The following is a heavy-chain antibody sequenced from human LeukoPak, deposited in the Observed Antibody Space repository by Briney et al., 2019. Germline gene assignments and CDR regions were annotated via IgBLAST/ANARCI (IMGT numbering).Heavy chain of an antibody. J-gene: IGHJ3*02. CDR2: IIPIFGTA. CDR1: GGTFSSYA. D-gene: IGHD3-22*01. Sequence: ASVKVSCKASGGTFSSYAISWVRQAPGQGLEWMGGIIPIFGTANYAQKFQGRVTMTEDTSTDTAYMELSSLRSEDTAVYYCATEGVFSGYLAYDAFDIWGQGTMVTVSS. CDR3: ATEGVFSGYLAYDAFDI. V-gene: IGHV1-69*06.